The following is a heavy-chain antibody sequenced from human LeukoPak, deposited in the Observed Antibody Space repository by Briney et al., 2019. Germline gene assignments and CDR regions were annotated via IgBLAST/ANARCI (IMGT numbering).Heavy chain of an antibody. CDR2: IHYSGTT. D-gene: IGHD2-2*01. J-gene: IGHJ4*02. CDR1: GGSISGYY. V-gene: IGHV4-59*01. CDR3: ARGGASSIPFDY. Sequence: SETLSLTCTVSGGSISGYYWSWIRQPPGKGLEWIGYIHYSGTTKYNPSLKSRVTISVDTSKNQFSLKLSSVTAADTAVYYCARGGASSIPFDYWGQGTLVTVSS.